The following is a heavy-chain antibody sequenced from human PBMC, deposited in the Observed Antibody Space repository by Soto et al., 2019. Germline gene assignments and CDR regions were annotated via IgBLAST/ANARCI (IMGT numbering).Heavy chain of an antibody. CDR1: GGSISSGNSYS. D-gene: IGHD3-16*01. J-gene: IGHJ5*02. CDR3: ARAVAPYLGTWFDP. CDR2: ISHTGST. V-gene: IGHV4-30-2*01. Sequence: QLQLQESGSGLVKPSQTLSLTCAVSGGSISSGNSYSWSWIRQPPGKGLEWIGSISHTGSTSYNPSLKGRVTMSVDKSKNQFSLKLSSVTAADMAVYYCARAVAPYLGTWFDPWGQGTLVTVSS.